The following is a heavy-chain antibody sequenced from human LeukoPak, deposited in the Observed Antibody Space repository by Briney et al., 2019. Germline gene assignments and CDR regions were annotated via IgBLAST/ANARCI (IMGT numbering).Heavy chain of an antibody. CDR1: GGSISSYY. Sequence: PSETLSLTCTVSGGSISSYYWSWIRQPPGKGLEWIGYIYYTGSTNYNPSLKSRVTISVDTSENQFSLKLSSVTAADTAVYYCARAFSSGWYPYSIGGLWFDYWGQGTLVTVSS. CDR2: IYYTGST. J-gene: IGHJ4*02. CDR3: ARAFSSGWYPYSIGGLWFDY. V-gene: IGHV4-59*01. D-gene: IGHD6-19*01.